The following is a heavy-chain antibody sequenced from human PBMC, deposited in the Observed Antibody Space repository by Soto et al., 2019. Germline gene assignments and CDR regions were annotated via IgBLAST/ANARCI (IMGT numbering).Heavy chain of an antibody. J-gene: IGHJ4*02. V-gene: IGHV1-3*01. CDR1: GYTFASFA. CDR3: ARGEYNWNRRCDY. D-gene: IGHD1-20*01. CDR2: INAGSGDT. Sequence: ASVKVSCKASGYTFASFAIHWVRQAPGQRLEWMGWINAGSGDTKYSQKFQGRVTITRDTSASTAYMELSSLRSEDTAVYYCARGEYNWNRRCDYWGQGTLVTVSS.